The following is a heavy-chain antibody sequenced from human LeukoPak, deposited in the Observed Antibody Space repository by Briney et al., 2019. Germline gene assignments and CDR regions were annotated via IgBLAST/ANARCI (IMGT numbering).Heavy chain of an antibody. CDR1: GFTFSTYS. CDR3: ARRSEFGVLYYMDV. V-gene: IGHV3-48*01. J-gene: IGHJ6*03. CDR2: ISGSSGTI. Sequence: PGGSLRLSCAASGFTFSTYSMNWVRQAPGKGLEWDSYISGSSGTIYYADSVKGRFTISRDNAKNSLYLQMNSLRAEDTAVYYCARRSEFGVLYYMDVWGKGTTVTVS. D-gene: IGHD3-16*01.